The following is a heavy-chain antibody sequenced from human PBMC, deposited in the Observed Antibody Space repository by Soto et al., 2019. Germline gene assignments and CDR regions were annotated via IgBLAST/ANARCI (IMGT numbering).Heavy chain of an antibody. D-gene: IGHD1-20*01. Sequence: PSETLSLTCTVSGGSISSYYWSWIRQPPGKGLEWIGYIYYSGSTNYNPSLKSRVTISVDTSKNQFSLKLSSVTAADTAVYYCARQLTGTTPFDYWGQGTLVTVSS. J-gene: IGHJ4*02. CDR2: IYYSGST. CDR1: GGSISSYY. V-gene: IGHV4-59*08. CDR3: ARQLTGTTPFDY.